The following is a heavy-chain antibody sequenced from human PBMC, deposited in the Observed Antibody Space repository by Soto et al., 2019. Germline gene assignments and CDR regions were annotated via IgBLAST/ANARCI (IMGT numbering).Heavy chain of an antibody. CDR1: GFTFSSYA. CDR2: ISYDGSNK. J-gene: IGHJ4*02. D-gene: IGHD3-22*01. Sequence: PGGSLRLSCAASGFTFSSYAMHWVRQTPGKGLEWVAVISYDGSNKYYADSVKGRFTISRDNSKNTLYVQMNSLRAEDTALYYCARGPSSVTRFDYWGQGTLVTVSS. CDR3: ARGPSSVTRFDY. V-gene: IGHV3-30-3*01.